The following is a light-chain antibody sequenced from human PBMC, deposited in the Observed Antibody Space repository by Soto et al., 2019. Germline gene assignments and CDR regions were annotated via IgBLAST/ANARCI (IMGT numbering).Light chain of an antibody. Sequence: EIVMTQSPATLSVSPGEGATLSCRASQSVSSNFAWYQQKPGQAPRLLIYGASTMATGITARFSGSGSGTEFNLSISSLQSEDVAVYYCQQDQNWPLTFGGGTKVEIK. CDR2: GAS. J-gene: IGKJ4*01. V-gene: IGKV3-15*01. CDR1: QSVSSN. CDR3: QQDQNWPLT.